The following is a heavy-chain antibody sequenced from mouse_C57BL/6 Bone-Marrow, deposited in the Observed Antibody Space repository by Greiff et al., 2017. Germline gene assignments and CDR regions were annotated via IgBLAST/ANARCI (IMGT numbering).Heavy chain of an antibody. J-gene: IGHJ4*01. D-gene: IGHD1-1*01. CDR2: IWSDGST. CDR1: GFSLTSYG. Sequence: VQRVESGPGLVAPSQSLSITCTVSGFSLTSYGVRWVRQPPGKGLEWLVVIWSDGSTTYNSALKSRLSISKDNSKSQVFLKMNSLQTDDTAMYYCASTTVVAEGYAMDYWGQGTSVTVSS. V-gene: IGHV2-6*03. CDR3: ASTTVVAEGYAMDY.